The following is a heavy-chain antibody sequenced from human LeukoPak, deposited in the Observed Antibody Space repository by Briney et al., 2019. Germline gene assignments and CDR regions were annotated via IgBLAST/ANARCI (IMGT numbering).Heavy chain of an antibody. Sequence: GESLKISCKASGYNFTTYWIAWVRQMPGKGLECMGIIYPDDSDTRYSPSFQGQVSISADKSISTAYLQWSSLKASDTAIYYCASEYCSGGNCYFDYWGQGTLVTVSS. V-gene: IGHV5-51*01. CDR1: GYNFTTYW. CDR2: IYPDDSDT. J-gene: IGHJ4*02. D-gene: IGHD2-15*01. CDR3: ASEYCSGGNCYFDY.